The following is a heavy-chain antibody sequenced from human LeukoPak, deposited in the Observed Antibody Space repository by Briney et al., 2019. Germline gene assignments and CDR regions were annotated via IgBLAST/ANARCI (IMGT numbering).Heavy chain of an antibody. CDR1: GGSISSYH. Sequence: SETLSLTCTVSGGSISSYHWIWIRQPPGKGLEWIGYIHYSGSTNYNPSLKSRVTTSVDTSKKQFSLKLRPVTAADTAVYYCARSVSWGLLVRDDAFDIWGQGTMVTVSS. J-gene: IGHJ3*02. CDR3: ARSVSWGLLVRDDAFDI. V-gene: IGHV4-59*08. CDR2: IHYSGST. D-gene: IGHD2-21*01.